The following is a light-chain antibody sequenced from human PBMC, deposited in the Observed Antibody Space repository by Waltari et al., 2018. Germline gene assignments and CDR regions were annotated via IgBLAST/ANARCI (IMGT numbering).Light chain of an antibody. V-gene: IGLV2-8*01. CDR1: SSDVGIYDY. Sequence: QSALTQPPPAPGSPGQSVTISCTGTSSDVGIYDYVSWYQQRPGKAPKLIIYAVTERPSGVPDRFSGSKSGNTASLTVFGLQTEDEGTYYCGSYAGSKILLFGGGTELTVL. J-gene: IGLJ3*02. CDR2: AVT. CDR3: GSYAGSKILL.